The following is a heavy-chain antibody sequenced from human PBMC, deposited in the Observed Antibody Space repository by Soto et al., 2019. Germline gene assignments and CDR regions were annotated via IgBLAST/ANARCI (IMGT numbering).Heavy chain of an antibody. CDR3: ERGPGTMAKIDY. J-gene: IGHJ4*02. V-gene: IGHV4-39*07. D-gene: IGHD3-10*01. Sequence: SETLSLTCTVSGGSISSSSYYWGWIRQPPGKGLEWIGSIFYSVSTYYNPSLKSRVTISVDTSKNQFSLKLSSVTAADTAVYYRERGPGTMAKIDYWGQGNLVTVSS. CDR2: IFYSVST. CDR1: GGSISSSSYY.